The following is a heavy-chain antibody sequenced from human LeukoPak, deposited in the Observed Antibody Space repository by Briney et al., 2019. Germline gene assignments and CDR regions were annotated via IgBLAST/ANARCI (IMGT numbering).Heavy chain of an antibody. Sequence: KPSETLSLTYTVSGGSISSYSWGWIRQPPGKGLGWIGYIYYSGSTNYNPSLKSRVTISVDASENQFSLKLSSVTAADTAVYYCARDLFFGGGSFDYWGQGTLVTVSS. CDR2: IYYSGST. CDR3: ARDLFFGGGSFDY. V-gene: IGHV4-59*01. CDR1: GGSISSYS. D-gene: IGHD2-15*01. J-gene: IGHJ4*02.